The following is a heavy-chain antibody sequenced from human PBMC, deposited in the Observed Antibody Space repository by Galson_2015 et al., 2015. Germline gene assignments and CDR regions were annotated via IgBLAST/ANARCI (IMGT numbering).Heavy chain of an antibody. CDR2: IYYSGST. CDR3: ASPSGYSGYDYDY. D-gene: IGHD5-12*01. V-gene: IGHV4-39*01. J-gene: IGHJ4*02. CDR1: GGSISSSSYY. Sequence: SETLSLTCPVSGGSISSSSYYWGWIRQPPGKGLEWIGSIYYSGSTYYNPSLKSRVTISVDTSKNQFSLKLSSVTAADTAVYYCASPSGYSGYDYDYWGQGTLVTVSS.